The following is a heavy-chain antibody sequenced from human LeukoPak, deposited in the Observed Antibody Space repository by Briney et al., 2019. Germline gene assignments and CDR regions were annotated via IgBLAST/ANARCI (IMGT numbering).Heavy chain of an antibody. Sequence: GVSLTLTCAASGFTFSNAWMSWVRQAPGKGLEWVGRIKSKADGGTTDYAAPVKGRFTISRDDSKNTLYLQMNSLKTEDTAVYYCTTAPSWNGDFWGQGALVTVSS. J-gene: IGHJ4*02. CDR3: TTAPSWNGDF. V-gene: IGHV3-15*01. D-gene: IGHD1-1*01. CDR2: IKSKADGGTT. CDR1: GFTFSNAW.